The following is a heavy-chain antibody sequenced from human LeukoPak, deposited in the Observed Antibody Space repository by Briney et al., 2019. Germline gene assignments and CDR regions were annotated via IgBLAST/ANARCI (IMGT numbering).Heavy chain of an antibody. CDR1: GFTFSSYG. CDR3: AKDPGVVVVAATGLDY. D-gene: IGHD2-15*01. V-gene: IGHV3-30*18. J-gene: IGHJ4*02. Sequence: SGGSLRLSCAASGFTFSSYGMHWVRQAPGKGLEWVAVISYDGSNKYYADSVKGRFTISRDNSKNTLYLQMNSLRAEDTAVYYCAKDPGVVVVAATGLDYWGQGTLVTVSS. CDR2: ISYDGSNK.